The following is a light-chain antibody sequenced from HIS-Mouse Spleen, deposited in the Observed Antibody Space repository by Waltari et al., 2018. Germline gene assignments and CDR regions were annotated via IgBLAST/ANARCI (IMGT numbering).Light chain of an antibody. J-gene: IGLJ3*02. CDR2: EDS. V-gene: IGLV3-10*01. Sequence: SYELTQPPSVSVSPGQTAGNTCSGDALPKKSAYWYPQKSGQAPVLVIYEDSKRPSGIPERFSGSSSGTMATLTISGAQVEDEADYYCYSTDSSGNWVFGGGTKLTVL. CDR3: YSTDSSGNWV. CDR1: ALPKKS.